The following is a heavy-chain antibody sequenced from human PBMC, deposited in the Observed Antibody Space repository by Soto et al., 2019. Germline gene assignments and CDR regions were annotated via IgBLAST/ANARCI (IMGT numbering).Heavy chain of an antibody. CDR1: GGTFSSYA. Sequence: QVQLVQSGAEVKKPGSSVKVSCKASGGTFSSYAISWVRQAPGQGLEWMGGIIPIFGTANYAQKFQGRVTXXAXEXXSTAYMELSSLRSEDTAVYYCARDGAEKAVAVLDYWGQGTLVTVSS. D-gene: IGHD6-19*01. CDR3: ARDGAEKAVAVLDY. CDR2: IIPIFGTA. V-gene: IGHV1-69*12. J-gene: IGHJ4*02.